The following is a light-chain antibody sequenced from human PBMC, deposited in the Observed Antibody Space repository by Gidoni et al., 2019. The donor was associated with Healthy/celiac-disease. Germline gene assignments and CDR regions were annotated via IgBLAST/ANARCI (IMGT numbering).Light chain of an antibody. V-gene: IGKV4-1*01. Sequence: DIVLTQPQDPLAVSLGERATINCKPSHSVLYSSNIKSYLAWYQQKPGQPPKLLIYWASTRQSGVPDRFSGSGSGTDFTLTISSLQAEDVAIYYCQQCYSTPLTFGPGTKVDIK. CDR2: WAS. CDR3: QQCYSTPLT. J-gene: IGKJ3*01. CDR1: HSVLYSSNIKSY.